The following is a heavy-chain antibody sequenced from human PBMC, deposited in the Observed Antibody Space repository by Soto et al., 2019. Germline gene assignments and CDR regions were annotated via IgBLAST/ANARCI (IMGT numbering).Heavy chain of an antibody. D-gene: IGHD2-2*01. J-gene: IGHJ6*02. CDR3: ARGSRGYCSSTSCSKNYGMDV. CDR1: GYTFTSYD. V-gene: IGHV1-8*01. CDR2: MNPNSGNT. Sequence: QVQLVQSGAEVKKPGASVKVSCKASGYTFTSYDINWVRQATGQGLEWMGWMNPNSGNTGYAQKFQGRVTMTRNTFISTAYMELSSLRSEDTAVYYCARGSRGYCSSTSCSKNYGMDVWGQGTTVTVSS.